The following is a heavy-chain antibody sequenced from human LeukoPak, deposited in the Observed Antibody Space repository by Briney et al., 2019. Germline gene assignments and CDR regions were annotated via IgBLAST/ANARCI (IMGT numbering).Heavy chain of an antibody. Sequence: GGSLRLSCAASGFTLDDYGMSWVRHAPGKGLEWVSGINWNGGSTVYADSVKGRFTISRDNAKNSLYLQMNSLRAEDTALYYCAREERYCSSTSCYDGFDRWGQGTLVTVSS. D-gene: IGHD2-2*01. CDR3: AREERYCSSTSCYDGFDR. V-gene: IGHV3-20*04. CDR1: GFTLDDYG. CDR2: INWNGGST. J-gene: IGHJ5*02.